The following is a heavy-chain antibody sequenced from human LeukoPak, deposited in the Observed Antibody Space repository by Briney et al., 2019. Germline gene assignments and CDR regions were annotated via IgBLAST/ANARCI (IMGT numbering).Heavy chain of an antibody. D-gene: IGHD6-19*01. CDR3: ATRAAVAGFYDY. V-gene: IGHV3-23*01. Sequence: GGSLRLSCAASGFTFSSYAMSWVRQAPGKGLEWVSAISGSSSSTYYADSVKGRFTISRDNSKNTLYLQMNSLRAEDTAVYYCATRAAVAGFYDYWGQGTLVTVSS. CDR1: GFTFSSYA. CDR2: ISGSSSST. J-gene: IGHJ4*02.